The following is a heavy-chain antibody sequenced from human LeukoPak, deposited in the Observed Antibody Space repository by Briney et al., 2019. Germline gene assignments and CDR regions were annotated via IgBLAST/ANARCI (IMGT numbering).Heavy chain of an antibody. Sequence: ASVKVSCKASGGTFSSYAISWVRQAPGQGPEWMGWMSPNSGNTGYAQKFQGRVTMTRDTSISTAYMELSGLISEDTAVYYCARGPPNWGYDYWGQGTLVTVSS. CDR2: MSPNSGNT. CDR1: GGTFSSYA. CDR3: ARGPPNWGYDY. J-gene: IGHJ4*02. V-gene: IGHV1-8*02. D-gene: IGHD7-27*01.